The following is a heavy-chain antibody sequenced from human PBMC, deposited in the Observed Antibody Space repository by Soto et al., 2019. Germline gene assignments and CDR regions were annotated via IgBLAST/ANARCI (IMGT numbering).Heavy chain of an antibody. D-gene: IGHD3-22*01. CDR2: INWNGGST. V-gene: IGHV3-20*04. CDR1: GFTFDDYG. J-gene: IGHJ4*02. Sequence: PGGSLRLSCAASGFTFDDYGMSWVRQAPGKGLEWVSGINWNGGSTGYADSVKGRFTISRDNAKNSLYLQMNSLRAEDTALYYCARERRLTMIVGNEFDYWGQGTLVTVSS. CDR3: ARERRLTMIVGNEFDY.